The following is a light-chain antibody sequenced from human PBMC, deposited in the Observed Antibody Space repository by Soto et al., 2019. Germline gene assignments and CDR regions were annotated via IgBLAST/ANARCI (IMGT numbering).Light chain of an antibody. J-gene: IGKJ1*01. V-gene: IGKV1-39*01. CDR2: STS. Sequence: DIQMTQSPSSLSASVGGRVTITCRASQSISYYLNWYQQKQGRAPRLLIYSTSTLQSGVPSKFSGSASGTDFTLTISSLQPEDFATYYCQQSYSTPWTFGQGTKVDIK. CDR1: QSISYY. CDR3: QQSYSTPWT.